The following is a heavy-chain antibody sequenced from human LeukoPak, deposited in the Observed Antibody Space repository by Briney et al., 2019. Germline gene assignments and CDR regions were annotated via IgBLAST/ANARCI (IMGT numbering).Heavy chain of an antibody. CDR3: TRHGSLRSLLRF. Sequence: SETLSLTCTVSGGSISSSNYYWGWIRQPPGKGLERIGCIYYSESTYYNPSIKSRVTISLDTSKNQFSLKLRSVTAADTAVYYCTRHGSLRSLLRFWGQGTVVTVS. J-gene: IGHJ4*02. V-gene: IGHV4-39*01. CDR1: GGSISSSNYY. D-gene: IGHD1-14*01. CDR2: IYYSEST.